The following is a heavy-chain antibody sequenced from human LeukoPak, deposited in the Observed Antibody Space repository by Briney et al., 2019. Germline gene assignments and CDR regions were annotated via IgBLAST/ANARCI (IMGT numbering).Heavy chain of an antibody. CDR1: DDSITEHY. J-gene: IGHJ4*02. V-gene: IGHV4-59*11. CDR3: ARAKDSRSRIFDS. D-gene: IGHD3-16*02. Sequence: SATLSLTCDVSDDSITEHYWSWVRQPPGKGLEWIAYIYNFGTTTYNPSLKGRTTISLDTSKNHFSLIMISVTPTDTAVYYCARAKDSRSRIFDSWGQGTLVTVSS. CDR2: IYNFGTT.